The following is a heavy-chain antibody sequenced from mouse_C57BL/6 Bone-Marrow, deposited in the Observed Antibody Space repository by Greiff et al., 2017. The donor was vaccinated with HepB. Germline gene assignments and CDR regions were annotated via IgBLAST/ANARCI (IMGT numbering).Heavy chain of an antibody. J-gene: IGHJ3*01. V-gene: IGHV1-52*01. CDR2: IDPSDSDT. Sequence: VQLQQPGAELVRPGSSVKLSCKASGYTFTSYWMHWVKQRPIQGLEWIGNIDPSDSDTHYNQKFKDKATLTVDKSSSPAYMQLSSLTSEDSAVYYCARAEYYGRFAYWGQGTLVTVSA. D-gene: IGHD2-1*01. CDR1: GYTFTSYW. CDR3: ARAEYYGRFAY.